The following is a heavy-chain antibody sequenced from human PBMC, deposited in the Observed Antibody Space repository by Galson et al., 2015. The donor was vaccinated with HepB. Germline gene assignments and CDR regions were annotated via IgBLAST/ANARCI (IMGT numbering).Heavy chain of an antibody. CDR3: AKHSTKWQNMHWYFDL. J-gene: IGHJ2*01. CDR1: GFTFSSYG. V-gene: IGHV3-30*18. CDR2: ISYDGSNK. D-gene: IGHD2/OR15-2a*01. Sequence: SLRLSCAASGFTFSSYGMHWVRQAPGKGLEWVAVISYDGSNKYYVDSVKGRFTISRDNSKNTLFLQMNSLRPEDTAIYYCAKHSTKWQNMHWYFDLWGRGTLVTVFS.